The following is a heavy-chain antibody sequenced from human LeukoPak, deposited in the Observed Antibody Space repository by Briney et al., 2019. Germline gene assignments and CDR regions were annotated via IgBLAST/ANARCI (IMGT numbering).Heavy chain of an antibody. CDR2: IYYSGST. CDR3: ARGVDYFDY. CDR1: GGSISTYY. Sequence: SETLSLTCTVSGGSISTYYWSWIRQPPGKELEWIGYIYYSGSTNYSPSLKTRVTISVDTSKKQFSLKLTSVTTADTAVYYCARGVDYFDYWGQGTLVTVSS. V-gene: IGHV4-59*01. J-gene: IGHJ4*02.